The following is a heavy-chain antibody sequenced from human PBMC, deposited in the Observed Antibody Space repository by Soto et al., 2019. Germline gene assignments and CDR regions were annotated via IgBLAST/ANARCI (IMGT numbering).Heavy chain of an antibody. CDR1: GGSISSYY. J-gene: IGHJ5*02. Sequence: SETLSLTCTVSGGSISSYYWSWIRQPPGKGLEWIGYICYSGSTNYNPSLKSRVTISVDTSKNQFSLKLSSVTAADTAVYYCARVRSPYRYCSGGSCYDKIWFDPWGQGTLVTVSS. CDR3: ARVRSPYRYCSGGSCYDKIWFDP. V-gene: IGHV4-59*01. D-gene: IGHD2-15*01. CDR2: ICYSGST.